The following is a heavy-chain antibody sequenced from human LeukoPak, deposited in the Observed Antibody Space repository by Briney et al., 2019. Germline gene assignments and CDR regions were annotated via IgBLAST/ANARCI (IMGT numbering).Heavy chain of an antibody. CDR2: ISSSSSYI. CDR3: ARDLSDIVVVPAAMI. CDR1: GFTFDDYG. Sequence: SGGSLRLSCAASGFTFDDYGMSWVRQAPGKGLEWVSSISSSSSYIYYADSVKGRFTVSRDNAKNSLYLQMNSLRAEDTAVYYCARDLSDIVVVPAAMIWGQGTLVTVSS. J-gene: IGHJ4*02. D-gene: IGHD2-2*01. V-gene: IGHV3-21*01.